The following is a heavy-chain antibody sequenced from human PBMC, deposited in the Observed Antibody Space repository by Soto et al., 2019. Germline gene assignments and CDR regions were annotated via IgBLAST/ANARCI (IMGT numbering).Heavy chain of an antibody. CDR3: ARGRYYDFWSGYYTRTVFFSVGYGMDV. D-gene: IGHD3-3*01. CDR2: IWYDGSNK. J-gene: IGHJ6*02. CDR1: GFTFSSYG. Sequence: PGGSLRLSCAASGFTFSSYGMHWVRQAPGKGLEWVAVIWYDGSNKYYADSVKGRFTISRDNSKNTLYLQMNSLRAEDTAVYYCARGRYYDFWSGYYTRTVFFSVGYGMDVWGQGTTVTVSS. V-gene: IGHV3-33*01.